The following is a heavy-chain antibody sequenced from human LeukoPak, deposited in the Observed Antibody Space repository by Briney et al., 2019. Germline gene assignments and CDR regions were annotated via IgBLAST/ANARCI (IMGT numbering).Heavy chain of an antibody. J-gene: IGHJ5*02. CDR1: GYTFTGYY. CDR3: ARDVVVGLYNWFDP. V-gene: IGHV1-2*02. Sequence: ASVKVSCKASGYTFTGYYMHWVRQAPGQGLEWMGWINPNSGGTNYAQKFQGRVTMTRDTSISTAYLELNSLRSDDTAVYYCARDVVVGLYNWFDPWGQGTLVTVSS. CDR2: INPNSGGT. D-gene: IGHD1-26*01.